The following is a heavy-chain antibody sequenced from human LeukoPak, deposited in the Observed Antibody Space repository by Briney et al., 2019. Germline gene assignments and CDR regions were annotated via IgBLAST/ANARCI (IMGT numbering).Heavy chain of an antibody. CDR1: GGTFSSYA. CDR3: ARGGLIVADDAFDI. V-gene: IGHV1-69*13. Sequence: VASVKVSCKTSGGTFSSYAISWVRQAPGQGLEWMGGIIPIFGTANYAQKFQGRVTTTADESTSTAYMELSSLRSEDTAVYYCARGGLIVADDAFDIWGQGTMVTVSS. CDR2: IIPIFGTA. D-gene: IGHD5-12*01. J-gene: IGHJ3*02.